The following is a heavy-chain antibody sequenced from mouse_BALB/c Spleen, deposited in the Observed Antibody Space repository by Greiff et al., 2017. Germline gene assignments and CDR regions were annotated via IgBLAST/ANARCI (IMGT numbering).Heavy chain of an antibody. D-gene: IGHD2-4*01. J-gene: IGHJ1*01. CDR1: GYTFTDYY. V-gene: IGHV1-84*02. CDR2: IYPGSGNT. CDR3: ARWGNYDYDYGYFDV. Sequence: LVESGPELVKPGASVKISCKASGYTFTDYYINWVKQKPGQGLEWIGWIYPGSGNTKYNEKFKGKATLTVDTSSSTAYMQLSSLTSEDTAVYFCARWGNYDYDYGYFDVWGAGTTVTVSS.